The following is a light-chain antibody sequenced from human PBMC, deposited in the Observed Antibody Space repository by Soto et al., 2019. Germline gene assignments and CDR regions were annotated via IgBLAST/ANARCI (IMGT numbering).Light chain of an antibody. CDR3: QQYNSYPRT. V-gene: IGKV1-5*03. CDR1: ESISGW. Sequence: IQMTQSPSTLSASVGDRVTITCRASESISGWLAWYQQKPGKAPKLVIFKASTLESGVPSRFSGSGSGTEFNLIISSLQADDFATYYCQQYNSYPRTFGQGTQVEIK. J-gene: IGKJ1*01. CDR2: KAS.